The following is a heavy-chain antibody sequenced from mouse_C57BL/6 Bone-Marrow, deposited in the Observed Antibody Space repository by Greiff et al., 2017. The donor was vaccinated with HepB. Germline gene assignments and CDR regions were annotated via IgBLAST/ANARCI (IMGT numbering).Heavy chain of an antibody. J-gene: IGHJ3*01. D-gene: IGHD1-1*01. CDR2: IDPENGDT. CDR1: GFNIKDDY. Sequence: AQLQQSGAELVRPGASVKLSCTASGFNIKDDYMHWVKQRPEQGLEWIGWIDPENGDTEYASKFQGKATITADTSSNTAYLQLSSLTSGDTAVYYCTVITTVVGAYWGQGTLVTVSA. CDR3: TVITTVVGAY. V-gene: IGHV14-4*01.